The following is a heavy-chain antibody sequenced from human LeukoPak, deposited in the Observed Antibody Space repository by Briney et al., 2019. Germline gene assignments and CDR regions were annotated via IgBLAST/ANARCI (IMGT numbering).Heavy chain of an antibody. CDR3: ARARGNCSSTSCYYYYYYMDV. CDR2: ISGSGAST. CDR1: GFTFSSYA. D-gene: IGHD2-2*01. J-gene: IGHJ6*03. Sequence: PGGSLRLSCAASGFTFSSYAMNWVRQAPGKGLEWVSGISGSGASTYYADSMKGRFTLSRDNSKNTLYLQMNSLRAEDTAVYYCARARGNCSSTSCYYYYYYMDVWGKGTTVTISS. V-gene: IGHV3-23*01.